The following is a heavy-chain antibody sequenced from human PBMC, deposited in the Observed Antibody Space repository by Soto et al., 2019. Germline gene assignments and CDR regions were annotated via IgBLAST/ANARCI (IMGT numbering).Heavy chain of an antibody. Sequence: PSETLSLTCAVSGGSISSGDYYWTWLRQPPGKGLEWIGYIYYSGSTFYNPSLKSRLSMSLATSKNQFSLKLSSVTAADTALYYCAAGAPKTYGYIWLDPWGPGTLVTVSS. V-gene: IGHV4-30-4*01. D-gene: IGHD3-10*01. CDR3: AAGAPKTYGYIWLDP. J-gene: IGHJ5*02. CDR1: GGSISSGDYY. CDR2: IYYSGST.